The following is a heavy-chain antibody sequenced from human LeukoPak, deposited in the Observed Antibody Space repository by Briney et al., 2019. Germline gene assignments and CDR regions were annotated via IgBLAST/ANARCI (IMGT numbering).Heavy chain of an antibody. CDR3: ARDKGTTTWTAIFDY. CDR2: ISYDGRNE. D-gene: IGHD2/OR15-2a*01. V-gene: IGHV3-30*04. CDR1: GYTFSSCA. J-gene: IGHJ4*02. Sequence: GGSLRLSCAASGYTFSSCAMHWVRQAPGKGLEWVAVISYDGRNEFYADSVKGRFSISRDNSKSTVYLQMNSLRTEDTAVYYCARDKGTTTWTAIFDYWGQGTLVTASS.